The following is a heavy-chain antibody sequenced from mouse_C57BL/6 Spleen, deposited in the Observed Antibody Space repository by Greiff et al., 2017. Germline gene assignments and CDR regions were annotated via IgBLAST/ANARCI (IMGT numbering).Heavy chain of an antibody. CDR2: IRNKANGYTT. CDR1: GFTFTDYY. Sequence: DVKLVESGGGLVQPGGSLSLSCAASGFTFTDYYMSWVRQPPGKALEWLGFIRNKANGYTTEYSASVKGRFTISRDNSQSILYLQMNALRAEDSATYYCARSGDDYDGYYAMDYWGQGTSVTVSS. D-gene: IGHD2-4*01. CDR3: ARSGDDYDGYYAMDY. V-gene: IGHV7-3*01. J-gene: IGHJ4*01.